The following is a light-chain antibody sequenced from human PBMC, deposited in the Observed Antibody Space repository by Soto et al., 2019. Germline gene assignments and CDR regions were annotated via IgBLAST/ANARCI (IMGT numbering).Light chain of an antibody. CDR1: QSLSSS. CDR2: DTS. V-gene: IGKV3-15*01. J-gene: IGKJ5*01. Sequence: EIVLTQSPGTLSLSPGERATLSCRASQSLSSSQLAWYQQKPGQAPRLLIYDTSTRATGIPARFSGSGSGTEFTLTISSLQSEDFAVYYCQQYNNWPPITFGQGTRLEIK. CDR3: QQYNNWPPIT.